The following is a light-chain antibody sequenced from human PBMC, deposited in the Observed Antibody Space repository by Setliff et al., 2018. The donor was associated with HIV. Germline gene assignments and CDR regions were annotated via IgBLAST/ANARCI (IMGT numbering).Light chain of an antibody. J-gene: IGLJ2*01. CDR2: EVN. V-gene: IGLV2-8*01. CDR3: SSYAGRNTLV. CDR1: SSDVGGYNY. Sequence: QSALAQPASVSGSPGQSITISCTGTSSDVGGYNYVSWYQQHPGKAPKLMIFEVNKRPSGVPDRFSGSKSGNTASLTVSGLQVADEADYYCSSYAGRNTLVFGGGTKVTVL.